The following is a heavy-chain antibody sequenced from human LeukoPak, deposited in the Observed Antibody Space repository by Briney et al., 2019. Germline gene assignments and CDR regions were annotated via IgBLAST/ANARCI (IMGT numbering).Heavy chain of an antibody. D-gene: IGHD6-6*01. CDR1: GGTFSSYA. V-gene: IGHV1-69*13. CDR3: ARLPLRSIAVGYYGMDV. J-gene: IGHJ6*02. CDR2: IIPIFGIA. Sequence: SVKVSCKASGGTFSSYAISWVRQAPGQGLEWMGGIIPIFGIANYAQKFQGRVTITADESTSTAYMELSSLRSEDTAVYYCARLPLRSIAVGYYGMDVWGQGTTATVSS.